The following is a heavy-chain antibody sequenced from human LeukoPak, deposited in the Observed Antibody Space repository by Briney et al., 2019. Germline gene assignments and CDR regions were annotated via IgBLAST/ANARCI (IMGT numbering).Heavy chain of an antibody. CDR3: TTEGYTYGYHSFDI. CDR1: GFTFNNYA. D-gene: IGHD5-18*01. J-gene: IGHJ3*02. Sequence: QLGGSLRLSCAASGFTFNNYAMSWVRQAPGKGLEWVAAISGNGGRTYYRDSVKGRFTISRDNPKNTLYLLMNSLSAEDTAVYYCTTEGYTYGYHSFDIWGQGTMVTVSS. V-gene: IGHV3-23*01. CDR2: ISGNGGRT.